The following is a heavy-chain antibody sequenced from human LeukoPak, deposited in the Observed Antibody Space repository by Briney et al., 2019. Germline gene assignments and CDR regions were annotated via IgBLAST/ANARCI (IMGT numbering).Heavy chain of an antibody. CDR1: GDSVSSKSAA. D-gene: IGHD6-13*01. Sequence: SQTLSLTCAISGDSVSSKSAAWNWIRQSPSRGLEWLGRTYYRSKWYHEYAVSVKSRITINPDTSKNQFSLQLNSVTPEDTAVYYCVRDAGIGLDAFDIWGQGTMVTVSS. CDR2: TYYRSKWYH. CDR3: VRDAGIGLDAFDI. J-gene: IGHJ3*02. V-gene: IGHV6-1*01.